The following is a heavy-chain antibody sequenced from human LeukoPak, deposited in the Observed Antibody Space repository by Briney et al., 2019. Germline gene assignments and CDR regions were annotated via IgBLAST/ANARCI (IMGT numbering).Heavy chain of an antibody. V-gene: IGHV4-39*07. D-gene: IGHD4-17*01. CDR1: GGSISSSSYY. CDR3: ARGRATLTTPYFDY. Sequence: SETLSLTCTVSGGSISSSSYYWGWIRQPPGKGLEWIGSIYYSGSTYYNPSLKSRVTISVDTSKNQFSLKLSSVTAADTAVYYCARGRATLTTPYFDYWGQGTLVTVSS. J-gene: IGHJ4*02. CDR2: IYYSGST.